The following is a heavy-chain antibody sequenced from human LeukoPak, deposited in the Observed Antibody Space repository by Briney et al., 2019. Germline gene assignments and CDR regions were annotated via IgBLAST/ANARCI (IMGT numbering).Heavy chain of an antibody. CDR2: ISSSGSTI. J-gene: IGHJ4*02. CDR1: GLIVSRNF. V-gene: IGHV3-48*04. Sequence: GGSLRLSCAASGLIVSRNFMTWVRQAPGKGLEWVSYISSSGSTIYYADSVKGRFTISRDNAKNSLYLQMNSLRAEDTAVYYCARDRIAAAPYYFDYWGQGTLVTVSS. CDR3: ARDRIAAAPYYFDY. D-gene: IGHD6-13*01.